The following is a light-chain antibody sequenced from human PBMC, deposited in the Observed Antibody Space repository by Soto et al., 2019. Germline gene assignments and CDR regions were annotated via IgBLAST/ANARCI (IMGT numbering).Light chain of an antibody. J-gene: IGKJ4*01. CDR2: GTS. V-gene: IGKV3-20*01. CDR1: QSVSSNY. Sequence: EIVLTQSPGTLSLSPGERATLSCRASQSVSSNYLAWYQQKPGQAPRLLIYGTSSRATGIPDRFSGSGSGTDFTLNISRLEPEDFAVYYCQQYDRSPLTFGGGNKVEIK. CDR3: QQYDRSPLT.